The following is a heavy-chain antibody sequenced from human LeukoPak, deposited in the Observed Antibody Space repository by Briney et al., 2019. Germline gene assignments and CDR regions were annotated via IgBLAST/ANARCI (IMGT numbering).Heavy chain of an antibody. CDR3: ARDPYGSGSYWNYYYGMDV. CDR1: GFTLSSYW. J-gene: IGHJ6*02. D-gene: IGHD3-10*01. CDR2: IKQDGSEK. V-gene: IGHV3-7*01. Sequence: GGSLRLSCAASGFTLSSYWMSWVRQAPGKGLEWVANIKQDGSEKYYVDSVKGRFTISRDNAKNSLYLQMNSLRAEDTAVYYCARDPYGSGSYWNYYYGMDVWGQGTTVTVSS.